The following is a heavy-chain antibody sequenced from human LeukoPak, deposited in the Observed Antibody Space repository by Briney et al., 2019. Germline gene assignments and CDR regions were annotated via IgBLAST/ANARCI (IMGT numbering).Heavy chain of an antibody. V-gene: IGHV3-66*02. CDR3: ARDRATWFGEVYYYYYMDV. CDR1: GFTVSSNY. Sequence: GGSLRPSCAASGFTVSSNYMSWVRQAPGKGLEWVSVIYSGGSTYYADSVKGRFTISRDNSKNTLYLQMNSLRAEDTAVYYCARDRATWFGEVYYYYYMDVWGKGTTVTVSS. D-gene: IGHD3-10*01. CDR2: IYSGGST. J-gene: IGHJ6*03.